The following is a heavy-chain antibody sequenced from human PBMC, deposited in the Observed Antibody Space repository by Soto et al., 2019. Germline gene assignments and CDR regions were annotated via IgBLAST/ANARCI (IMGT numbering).Heavy chain of an antibody. V-gene: IGHV2-70*11. J-gene: IGHJ3*02. Sequence: SGPTLVNPTQTLTLTCTFSGFSLSTSGMCVSWIRQPPGKALEWLARIDWDDDKYYSTSLKTRLTISKDTSKNQVVLTMTNMDPVDTATYYCARITIAVAPNDAFDIWGQGTMVTVSS. CDR3: ARITIAVAPNDAFDI. CDR1: GFSLSTSGMC. CDR2: IDWDDDK. D-gene: IGHD6-19*01.